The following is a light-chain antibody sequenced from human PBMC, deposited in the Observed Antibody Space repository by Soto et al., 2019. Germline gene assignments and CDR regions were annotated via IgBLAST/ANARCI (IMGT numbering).Light chain of an antibody. CDR2: RND. V-gene: IGLV1-47*01. CDR3: AAWDDSLSGVV. Sequence: QSVLTQPRSASGTPGQRVTISCSGSSSNIGSNYVYWYQQLPGTAPKLLIYRNDQRPSGVPDRFSGSKSGTSASLAISGLRSDDEADYYCAAWDDSLSGVVFGGGTKVTVL. CDR1: SSNIGSNY. J-gene: IGLJ3*02.